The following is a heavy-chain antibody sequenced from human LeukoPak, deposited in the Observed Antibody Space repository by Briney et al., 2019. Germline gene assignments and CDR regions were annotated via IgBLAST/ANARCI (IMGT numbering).Heavy chain of an antibody. CDR3: ATGYTCNCSDN. J-gene: IGHJ4*02. Sequence: PSETLSLTCTVSGGSISSSSYYWGWIPQRPGKEVEWIGTIYYSGSTYYNPSLNSRITISVDTHKTQFSLKLRPVTAADTCVGCCATGYTCNCSDNWGQRPGVTVSS. CDR1: GGSISSSSYY. V-gene: IGHV4-39*01. D-gene: IGHD5-12*01. CDR2: IYYSGST.